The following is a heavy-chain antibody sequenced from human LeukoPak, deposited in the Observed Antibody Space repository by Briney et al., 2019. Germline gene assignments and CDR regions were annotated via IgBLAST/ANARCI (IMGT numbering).Heavy chain of an antibody. CDR1: GGSISNYY. J-gene: IGHJ5*02. D-gene: IGHD4-11*01. CDR2: IYYSGST. V-gene: IGHV4-59*08. Sequence: PSETLSLTCTVSGGSISNYYWSWIRQPPGKGLEWIGYIYYSGSTNYNPSLMSRVTISVDTSKNQFSLKLSSVTAADTAVYYCARHRDYSNRRCGFDPWGQGTLVTVSS. CDR3: ARHRDYSNRRCGFDP.